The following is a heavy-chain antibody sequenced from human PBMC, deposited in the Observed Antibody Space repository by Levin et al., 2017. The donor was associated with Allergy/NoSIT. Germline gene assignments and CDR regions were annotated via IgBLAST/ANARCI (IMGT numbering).Heavy chain of an antibody. CDR1: GFTFRSYA. D-gene: IGHD2/OR15-2a*01. CDR3: ARDSLPGDIVMVLGTVDY. Sequence: GESLKISCAASGFTFRSYAMHWVRQAPGKGLEWVAVISYDGSNKYYADSVKGRFTISRDNSKNTLYLQMNSLRAEDMAVYYCARDSLPGDIVMVLGTVDYWGQGTLVTVSS. J-gene: IGHJ4*02. V-gene: IGHV3-30-3*01. CDR2: ISYDGSNK.